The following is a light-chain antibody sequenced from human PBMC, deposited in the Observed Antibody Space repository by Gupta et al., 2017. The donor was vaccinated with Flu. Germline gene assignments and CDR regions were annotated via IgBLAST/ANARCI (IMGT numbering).Light chain of an antibody. CDR1: QDISNY. CDR2: DAS. J-gene: IGKJ3*01. CDR3: QQYDNLFT. V-gene: IGKV1-33*01. Sequence: SPSSLSASVGDRVTITCQASQDISNYLNWYQQKPGKAPKLLIYDASNLETGVPSRFSGSGSGTDFTFTISSLQPEDIATYYCQQYDNLFTFGPGTEVDIK.